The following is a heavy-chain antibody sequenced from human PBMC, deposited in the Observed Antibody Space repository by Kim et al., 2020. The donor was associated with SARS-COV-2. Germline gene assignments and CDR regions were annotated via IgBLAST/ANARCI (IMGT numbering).Heavy chain of an antibody. CDR3: AKGLFSSGWYVDYYYYMDV. J-gene: IGHJ6*03. Sequence: GGSLRLSCAASGFTFSSYAMSWVRQAPGKGLEWVSAISGSGGSTYYADSVKGRFTISRDNSKNTLYLQMNSLRAEDTAVYYCAKGLFSSGWYVDYYYYMDVWGKGTTVTVSS. CDR2: ISGSGGST. CDR1: GFTFSSYA. D-gene: IGHD6-19*01. V-gene: IGHV3-23*01.